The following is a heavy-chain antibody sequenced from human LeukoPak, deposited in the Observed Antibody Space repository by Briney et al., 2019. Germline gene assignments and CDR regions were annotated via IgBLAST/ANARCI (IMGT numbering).Heavy chain of an antibody. CDR2: INAGNGNT. V-gene: IGHV1-3*03. CDR3: ARGSSHSSSSGLYYLDY. D-gene: IGHD6-6*01. CDR1: GYTFTGDY. J-gene: IGHJ4*02. Sequence: ASVKVSCKASGYTFTGDYMHWVRPAPGQRLEWMGWINAGNGNTKYSQEFQGRVTITRDTSASTAYVELRSLRSEDMAVYYCARGSSHSSSSGLYYLDYWGQGTLVTVSS.